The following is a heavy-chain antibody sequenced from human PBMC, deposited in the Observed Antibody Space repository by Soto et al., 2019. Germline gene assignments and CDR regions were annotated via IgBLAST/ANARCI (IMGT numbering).Heavy chain of an antibody. CDR2: IYHHGST. CDR3: ARRFSVTTMRGFFDS. D-gene: IGHD4-17*01. Sequence: QVQLQESGPGLVKPSETLSLTCAVSNGSINTSFWWSWVRQSPGKALEWIGEIYHHGSTNYNPSLKRRISISIAKSKNQFSLKLYSVTTADTAIYYCARRFSVTTMRGFFDSWGQGSLVTVSS. CDR1: NGSINTSFW. J-gene: IGHJ4*02. V-gene: IGHV4-4*02.